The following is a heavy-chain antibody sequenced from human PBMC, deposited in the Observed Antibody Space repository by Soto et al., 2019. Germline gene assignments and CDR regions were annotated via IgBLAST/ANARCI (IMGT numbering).Heavy chain of an antibody. CDR1: GSSITRGVDY. CDR3: AREAVAGTSADY. Sequence: PSETLSLNRTISGSSITRGVDYCSWIRQHPGKGLEWIGYIYYSGSTYYNPSLKSRVTISVDTSKNQFSLKLSSVTAADTAVYYCAREAVAGTSADYWGQGTLVTVSS. D-gene: IGHD6-19*01. V-gene: IGHV4-31*03. J-gene: IGHJ4*02. CDR2: IYYSGST.